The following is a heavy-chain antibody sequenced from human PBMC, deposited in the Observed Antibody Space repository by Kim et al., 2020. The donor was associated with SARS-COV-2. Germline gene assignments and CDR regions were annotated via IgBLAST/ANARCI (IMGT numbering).Heavy chain of an antibody. J-gene: IGHJ6*02. Sequence: GGSLRLSCAASAFTFRAYGMHWVRQAPGKGLEWVAVVSCDGSHKFYADSVKGRFSISRDNSKNTLYLQMNSLSVEDTAVYYCAKGFGGYYDRGGQAYGMEAWGQGTTVTVSS. CDR2: VSCDGSHK. CDR1: AFTFRAYG. D-gene: IGHD3-22*01. CDR3: AKGFGGYYDRGGQAYGMEA. V-gene: IGHV3-30*18.